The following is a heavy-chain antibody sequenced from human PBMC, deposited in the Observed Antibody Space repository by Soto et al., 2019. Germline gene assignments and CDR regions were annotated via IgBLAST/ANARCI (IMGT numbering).Heavy chain of an antibody. V-gene: IGHV3-30*18. Sequence: GGSLRLSCAASGFTFSTYGMHWVRQAPGKGLEWVAVIGDTGRTIYYADSVKGRFTISRDNSKDTLSLQMNSLRNEDTAVYFCAKETGWNLNYFDYWGQGILVTVSS. D-gene: IGHD1-1*01. CDR3: AKETGWNLNYFDY. J-gene: IGHJ4*02. CDR1: GFTFSTYG. CDR2: IGDTGRTI.